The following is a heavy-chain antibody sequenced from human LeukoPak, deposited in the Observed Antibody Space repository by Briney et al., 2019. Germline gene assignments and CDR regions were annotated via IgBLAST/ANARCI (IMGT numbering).Heavy chain of an antibody. CDR2: SYYSGGT. J-gene: IGHJ3*02. CDR1: GGSISSSSYY. D-gene: IGHD6-13*01. Sequence: PSETLSLTCTVSGGSISSSSYYWGWLRQPPGKGLEWIGSSYYSGGTYYNPSLKSRVTISVDTSKNQFSLNLSSVTAAYPAVYYCARDGSSLSDIWGQGTMVTVSS. CDR3: ARDGSSLSDI. V-gene: IGHV4-39*07.